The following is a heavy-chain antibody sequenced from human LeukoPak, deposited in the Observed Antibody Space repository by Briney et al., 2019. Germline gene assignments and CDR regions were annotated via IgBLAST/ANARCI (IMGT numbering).Heavy chain of an antibody. D-gene: IGHD3-3*01. Sequence: PGGSLRLSCVASGFTVSSNYMTWVRQAPGKGLEWVSVIYSSGSTYYADSVNGRFAISRDISKNTLYLQMNSLRAEDTAVYYCATNSIFGVIVIYFDHWGQGTLVTVSS. V-gene: IGHV3-66*01. J-gene: IGHJ4*02. CDR3: ATNSIFGVIVIYFDH. CDR1: GFTVSSNY. CDR2: IYSSGST.